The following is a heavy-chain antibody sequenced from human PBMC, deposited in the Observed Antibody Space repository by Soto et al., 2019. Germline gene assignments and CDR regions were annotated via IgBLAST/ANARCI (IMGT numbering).Heavy chain of an antibody. J-gene: IGHJ4*02. CDR3: ARVLEGRYYYKSSGY. CDR2: INPKTGTT. D-gene: IGHD3-22*01. V-gene: IGHV1-46*01. CDR1: GYTFTHYY. Sequence: QVQLVQSGAEVKKPGASVKVSCKASGYTFTHYYIHWVRQAPGQGLEWVGLINPKTGTTNDAPKFQVRVTMTSDTSTSTAYMELSSLRSEDTAVFYWARVLEGRYYYKSSGYWGQGTLVTVSS.